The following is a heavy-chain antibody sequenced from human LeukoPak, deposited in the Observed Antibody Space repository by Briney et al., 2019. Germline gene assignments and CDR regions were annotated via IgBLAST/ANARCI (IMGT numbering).Heavy chain of an antibody. V-gene: IGHV3-23*01. CDR1: GFTFSSYA. J-gene: IGHJ4*02. Sequence: GGSLRLSCAASGFTFSSYAMSWVRQAPGKGLEWVSIISTSGSDTFYADSVKGRFTISRDNFKNILSLQMNRLRVEDTAVYYCAKGRALVSGRTYYFDSWGQGALVTVSS. CDR3: AKGRALVSGRTYYFDS. CDR2: ISTSGSDT. D-gene: IGHD6-19*01.